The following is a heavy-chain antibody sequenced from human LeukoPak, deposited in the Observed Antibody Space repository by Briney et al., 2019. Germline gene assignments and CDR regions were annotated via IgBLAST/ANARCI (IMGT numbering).Heavy chain of an antibody. CDR3: ARNGITMVRGVISDAFDI. CDR1: GGSICGGGYY. D-gene: IGHD3-10*01. J-gene: IGHJ3*02. Sequence: SETLSLTCTVSGGSICGGGYYWSWIRQHPGKGLEWIGYIYYSGSTYYNPSLKSRVTISVDTSKNQFSLKLSSVTAADTAVYYCARNGITMVRGVISDAFDIWGQGTMVTVSS. V-gene: IGHV4-31*03. CDR2: IYYSGST.